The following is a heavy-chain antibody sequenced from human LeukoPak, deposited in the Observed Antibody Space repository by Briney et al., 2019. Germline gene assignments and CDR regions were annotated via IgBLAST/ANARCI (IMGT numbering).Heavy chain of an antibody. J-gene: IGHJ6*03. Sequence: PGGSLRLSCAASGFTFSSYGMHWVRQDPGKGLDWVAFIRYDGSSKYYADSVKGRFTISRDNSKNTLYLQMNSLRAEDTAVYFCAQDLAYGDYVAYMDVWGKGTTVTVSS. CDR2: IRYDGSSK. V-gene: IGHV3-30*02. D-gene: IGHD4-17*01. CDR1: GFTFSSYG. CDR3: AQDLAYGDYVAYMDV.